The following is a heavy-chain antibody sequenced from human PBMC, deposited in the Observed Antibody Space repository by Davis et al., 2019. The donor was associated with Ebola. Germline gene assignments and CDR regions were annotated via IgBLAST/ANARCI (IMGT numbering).Heavy chain of an antibody. Sequence: ASVKVSCKASGYTFTNYGITWVRQAPGQGLEWMSWINPHNGNTNYAQNVQGRVIMTSDTATTTAYMELSSLRSEDTAVYYCASPGKLGIGYFDYWGQGTLVTVSS. D-gene: IGHD7-27*01. J-gene: IGHJ4*02. CDR1: GYTFTNYG. CDR2: INPHNGNT. CDR3: ASPGKLGIGYFDY. V-gene: IGHV1-18*04.